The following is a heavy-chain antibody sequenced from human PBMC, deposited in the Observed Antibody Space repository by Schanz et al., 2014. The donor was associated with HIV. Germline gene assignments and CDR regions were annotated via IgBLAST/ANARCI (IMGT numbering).Heavy chain of an antibody. D-gene: IGHD5-12*01. CDR1: GFPFSSSV. Sequence: EVQILESGGGLVQPGGSLRLSCVVSGFPFSSSVMSWVRQAPGEGLEWVANIKRDGSDKYYLDSVKGRFTISRDNAKNSLSLQVNSLRADDTAVYYCARVPRWLQPHFDYWGQGILVTVSS. J-gene: IGHJ4*02. V-gene: IGHV3-7*01. CDR3: ARVPRWLQPHFDY. CDR2: IKRDGSDK.